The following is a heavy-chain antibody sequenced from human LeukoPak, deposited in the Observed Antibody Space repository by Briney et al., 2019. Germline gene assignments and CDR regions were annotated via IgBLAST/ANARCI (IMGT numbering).Heavy chain of an antibody. CDR3: ARDDGIVATISYFDY. Sequence: ASVKVSCKASGYTFTSYGISWVRQAPGQGLEWMGWISAYNGDTNYAQKLQGRVTMTTDTSTSTAYMELRSLRSDDTAVYYCARDDGIVATISYFDYWGQGTLVTVSS. V-gene: IGHV1-18*01. CDR1: GYTFTSYG. J-gene: IGHJ4*02. D-gene: IGHD5-12*01. CDR2: ISAYNGDT.